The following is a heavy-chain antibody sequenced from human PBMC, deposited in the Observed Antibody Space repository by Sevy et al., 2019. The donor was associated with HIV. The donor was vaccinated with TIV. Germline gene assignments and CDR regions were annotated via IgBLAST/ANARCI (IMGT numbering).Heavy chain of an antibody. D-gene: IGHD3-10*01. J-gene: IGHJ5*02. CDR1: GGSISGYY. CDR2: THSNGNT. Sequence: SETLSLTCTVSGGSISGYYWSWIRQSPGKGLEWIAYTHSNGNTNYNPSLKSRITISINTSKNQFSLKLRSVTAADTAVYYCTRDRYTLVRGIIMTWFDPWGQGTLVTVSS. V-gene: IGHV4-59*01. CDR3: TRDRYTLVRGIIMTWFDP.